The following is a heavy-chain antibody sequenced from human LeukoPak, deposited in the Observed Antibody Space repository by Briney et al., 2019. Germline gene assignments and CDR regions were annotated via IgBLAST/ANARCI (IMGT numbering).Heavy chain of an antibody. CDR2: IDGSGGII. CDR3: ARDRFVQVHSGFFDY. V-gene: IGHV3-48*02. J-gene: IGHJ4*02. D-gene: IGHD3-10*01. CDR1: GLTFTTYW. Sequence: PGASLRLSCAASGLTFTTYWMSWVRQAPGKGLEWVSYIDGSGGIIYYADSVRGRFTISRDNAKNSLYLQMDSLRDDDTAVYYCARDRFVQVHSGFFDYWGQGTLVSVSS.